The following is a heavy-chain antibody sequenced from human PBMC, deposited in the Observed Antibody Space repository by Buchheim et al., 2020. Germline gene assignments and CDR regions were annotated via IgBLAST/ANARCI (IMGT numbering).Heavy chain of an antibody. CDR1: GGSISSSSYY. D-gene: IGHD6-19*01. V-gene: IGHV4-39*01. Sequence: QLQLQESGPGLVKPSETLSLTCTVSGGSISSSSYYWGWIRQPPGKGLEWIGSIYYSGSTYYNPSLKSRVTISVDTSKNQFSLKLSSVTAADTAVYYCARLYSSGWFKPDWFDPWGQGTL. CDR3: ARLYSSGWFKPDWFDP. J-gene: IGHJ5*02. CDR2: IYYSGST.